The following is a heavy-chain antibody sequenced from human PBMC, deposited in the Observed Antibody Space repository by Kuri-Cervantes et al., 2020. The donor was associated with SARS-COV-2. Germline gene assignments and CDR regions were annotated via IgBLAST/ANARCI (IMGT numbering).Heavy chain of an antibody. J-gene: IGHJ6*02. CDR2: IKQDGSEK. Sequence: GGSLSLSCAAAGFTFSSYWMSWVRQAPGKGLEWVANIKQDGSEKYYVDSVKGRFTISRDNAKNSLYLQMNSLRAEDTAVYYCARFVVVVAATGGMDVWGQGTTVTVFS. CDR1: GFTFSSYW. D-gene: IGHD2-15*01. CDR3: ARFVVVVAATGGMDV. V-gene: IGHV3-7*01.